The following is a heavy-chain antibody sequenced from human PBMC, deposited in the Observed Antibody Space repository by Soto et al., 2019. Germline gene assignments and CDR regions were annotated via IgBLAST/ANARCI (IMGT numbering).Heavy chain of an antibody. CDR1: VFPFGANA. Sequence: PGGSLRLSCVVSVFPFGANAMSWVRQAPGKGLEWVSGLSNTGRRTSYADSVKGRFNISRDNSEYTVYLQMNSLRVEDTAVYYCATEMGATQGPFDNWGQGTLVTVSS. CDR3: ATEMGATQGPFDN. V-gene: IGHV3-23*01. J-gene: IGHJ4*02. CDR2: LSNTGRRT. D-gene: IGHD1-26*01.